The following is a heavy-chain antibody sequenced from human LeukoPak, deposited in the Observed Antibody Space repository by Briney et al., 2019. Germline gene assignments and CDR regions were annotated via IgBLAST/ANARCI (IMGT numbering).Heavy chain of an antibody. CDR2: IYTSGST. V-gene: IGHV4-4*07. D-gene: IGHD6-13*01. CDR3: ARDAPYSSSWYGIDY. CDR1: GGSISTYY. J-gene: IGHJ4*02. Sequence: SETLSLTCTVSGGSISTYYWSWIRQPAGKGLEWIGRIYTSGSTNFNPSLKSRVTLSVDTSKSQFSLRLTSVTAADTAVYYCARDAPYSSSWYGIDYWGQGTLVTVSS.